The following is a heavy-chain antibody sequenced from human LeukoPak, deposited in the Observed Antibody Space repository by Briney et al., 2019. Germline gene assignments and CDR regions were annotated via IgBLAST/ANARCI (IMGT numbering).Heavy chain of an antibody. J-gene: IGHJ5*02. CDR1: GGSISSGTYY. CDR3: AREGEHYGSGSYYPNWFDP. CDR2: IYTSGTT. D-gene: IGHD3-10*01. V-gene: IGHV4-61*02. Sequence: SETLSLTCTVSGGSISSGTYYWTWIRQPAGKGLEWVGRIYTSGTTYYNPSLKSRVTISVDTSKNQFSLKLSSVTAADTAVYYCAREGEHYGSGSYYPNWFDPWGQGTLVTVSS.